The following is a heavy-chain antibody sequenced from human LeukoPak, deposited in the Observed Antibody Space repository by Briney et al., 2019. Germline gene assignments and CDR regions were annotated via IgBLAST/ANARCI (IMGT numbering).Heavy chain of an antibody. CDR2: IKQDGSAK. Sequence: GGSLRLSCAASGFTFSRHWMYWVRQAPGKGLEWVANIKQDGSAKPYVDSVKGRFTISRDNAKNSLFLQMNSLRAEDTAVYYCARDNGWSADFWGQGALVTVSS. CDR1: GFTFSRHW. CDR3: ARDNGWSADF. J-gene: IGHJ4*02. V-gene: IGHV3-7*03. D-gene: IGHD2-15*01.